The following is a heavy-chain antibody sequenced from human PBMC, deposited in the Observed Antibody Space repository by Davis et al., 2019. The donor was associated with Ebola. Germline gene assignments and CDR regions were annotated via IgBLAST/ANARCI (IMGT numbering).Heavy chain of an antibody. V-gene: IGHV3-74*03. CDR3: ARDVGDAYSGSDY. Sequence: HTGGSLRLSCEGSGFTFSSYWMYWVRQVPGKGLVWVSRINHDGSKTTYADAVKGRFTISRDNANNLLYLQMNSLRADDTAVYYCARDVGDAYSGSDYWGQGTLVTVSS. J-gene: IGHJ4*02. D-gene: IGHD6-13*01. CDR1: GFTFSSYW. CDR2: INHDGSKT.